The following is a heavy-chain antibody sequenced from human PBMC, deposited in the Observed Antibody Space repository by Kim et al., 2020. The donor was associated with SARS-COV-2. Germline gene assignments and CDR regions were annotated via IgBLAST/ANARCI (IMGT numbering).Heavy chain of an antibody. J-gene: IGHJ6*02. CDR1: GYTFTSYY. V-gene: IGHV1-46*01. CDR2: INPSGGST. Sequence: ASVKVSCKASGYTFTSYYMHWVRQAPGQGLEWMGIINPSGGSTSYAQKFQGRVTMTRDTSTSTVYMELSSLRSEDTAVYYCARVGDFWSGYYLTHYYYYYGMDVWGQGTTVTVSS. D-gene: IGHD3-3*01. CDR3: ARVGDFWSGYYLTHYYYYYGMDV.